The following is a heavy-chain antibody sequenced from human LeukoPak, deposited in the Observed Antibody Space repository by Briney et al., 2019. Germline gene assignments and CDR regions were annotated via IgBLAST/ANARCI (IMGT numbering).Heavy chain of an antibody. Sequence: SETLSLTCTVSGGSLSSSRYYWAWIRQPPGKGLEWIGSVFYTVTTDYNPSLNGRVTISIDTSKNQCSLNLGSVTAADSAFYYCAKYGSGTYWGQGTLVTVSS. CDR1: GGSLSSSRYY. V-gene: IGHV4-39*01. CDR2: VFYTVTT. J-gene: IGHJ4*02. CDR3: AKYGSGTY. D-gene: IGHD3-10*01.